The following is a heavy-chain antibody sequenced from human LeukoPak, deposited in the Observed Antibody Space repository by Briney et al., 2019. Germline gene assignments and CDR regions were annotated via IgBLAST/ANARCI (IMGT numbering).Heavy chain of an antibody. Sequence: ASVKVSCKASGYTFTGYYMHWVRQAPGQGLEWMGWINPNSGGTNYAQKFQGRVTMTRDTSISTAYMELSRLRLDDTAVYYCARDVAAAGTFDYWGQGTLVTVSS. CDR3: ARDVAAAGTFDY. CDR2: INPNSGGT. D-gene: IGHD6-13*01. CDR1: GYTFTGYY. J-gene: IGHJ4*02. V-gene: IGHV1-2*02.